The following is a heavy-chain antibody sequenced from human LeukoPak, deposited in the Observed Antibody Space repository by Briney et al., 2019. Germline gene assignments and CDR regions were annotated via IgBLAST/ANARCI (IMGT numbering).Heavy chain of an antibody. CDR2: ISWNSGII. CDR1: GFTFDDYA. V-gene: IGHV3-9*01. D-gene: IGHD6-13*01. CDR3: AKDAASDPINWFDP. Sequence: PGGSLRLSCAASGFTFDDYAMHWVRQAPGKGLEWESGISWNSGIIGYADSVKGRFTISRDNAKNSLYLQMNSLRAEDTALYYCAKDAASDPINWFDPWGQGTLVTVSS. J-gene: IGHJ5*02.